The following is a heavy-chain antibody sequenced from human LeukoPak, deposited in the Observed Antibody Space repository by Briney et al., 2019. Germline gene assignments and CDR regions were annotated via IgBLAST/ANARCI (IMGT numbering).Heavy chain of an antibody. D-gene: IGHD3-10*01. CDR1: GFTFSSYG. CDR3: AKAKYYYGSGIRPHYYYYGMDV. J-gene: IGHJ6*04. V-gene: IGHV3-30*18. Sequence: GRSLRLSCVASGFTFSSYGMHWVRQAPGKGLEWVAVISYDGSNKYYVDSVKGRFTISRDNSKNTLYLQMNSLRAEDTAVYYCAKAKYYYGSGIRPHYYYYGMDVWGKGTTVTVSS. CDR2: ISYDGSNK.